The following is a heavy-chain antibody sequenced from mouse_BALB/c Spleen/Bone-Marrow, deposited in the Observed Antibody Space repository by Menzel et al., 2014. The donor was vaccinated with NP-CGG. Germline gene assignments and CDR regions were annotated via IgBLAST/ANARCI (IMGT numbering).Heavy chain of an antibody. CDR2: FNSNGANT. V-gene: IGHV5-6-3*01. CDR1: GFTFRNYG. Sequence: EVMLVESGGGLVQPGGSLKVSCEASGFTFRNYGMSWVRQTPEQRLELVARFNSNGANTFYADGMKGRFSISRDNAKNTLYLQMSSLKSEDTAMYYCARGGGNPYYYAMDYWGQGTSVTVSS. CDR3: ARGGGNPYYYAMDY. J-gene: IGHJ4*01. D-gene: IGHD2-1*01.